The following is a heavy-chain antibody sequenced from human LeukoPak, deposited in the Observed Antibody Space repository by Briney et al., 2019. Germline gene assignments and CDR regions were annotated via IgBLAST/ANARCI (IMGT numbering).Heavy chain of an antibody. CDR2: INHSGST. J-gene: IGHJ6*02. D-gene: IGHD3-3*01. V-gene: IGHV4-34*01. CDR1: GGSFSGYY. CDR3: ARGKITIFGVVISDYYYYGMDV. Sequence: SETLSLTCAVYGGSFSGYYWSWIRQPPGKGLEWIGEINHSGSTNYNPSLKSRVTISVDTSKNQFSLKLSSVTAADTAVYYCARGKITIFGVVISDYYYYGMDVWGQGATVTVSS.